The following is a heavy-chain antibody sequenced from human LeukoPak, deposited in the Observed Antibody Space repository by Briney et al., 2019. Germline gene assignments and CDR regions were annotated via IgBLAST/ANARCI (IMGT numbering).Heavy chain of an antibody. CDR2: ISSSSSYI. V-gene: IGHV3-21*01. CDR1: GFTFSSYS. Sequence: GGSLRLSCAASGFTFSSYSMNWVRQAPGKGLEWVSSISSSSSYIYYADSVKGRFTISRDNAKNSLYLQMNSLKAEDTAVYYCARDKDTAMVGDLIDYWGQGTLVTVSS. J-gene: IGHJ4*02. D-gene: IGHD5-18*01. CDR3: ARDKDTAMVGDLIDY.